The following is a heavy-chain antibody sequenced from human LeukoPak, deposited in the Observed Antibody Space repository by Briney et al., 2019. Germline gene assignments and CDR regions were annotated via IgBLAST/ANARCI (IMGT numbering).Heavy chain of an antibody. Sequence: GGSLRLSCAASGFTFSNYAMSWVRQAPGKGLEWVSAITGSDGNTYYADPVKGRFTISRDNSKNTLYLQMNSLRAEDTAVYYCAQWGDFDVLTGCYVPDFWGQGTLVTVSS. CDR2: ITGSDGNT. D-gene: IGHD3-9*01. J-gene: IGHJ4*02. V-gene: IGHV3-23*01. CDR3: AQWGDFDVLTGCYVPDF. CDR1: GFTFSNYA.